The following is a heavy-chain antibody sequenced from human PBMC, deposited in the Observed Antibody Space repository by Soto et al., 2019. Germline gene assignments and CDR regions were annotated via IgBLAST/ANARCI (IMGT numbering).Heavy chain of an antibody. D-gene: IGHD6-19*01. J-gene: IGHJ4*02. CDR1: GYTFTSYD. CDR2: MNPNSGNT. Sequence: GASVKVSCKASGYTFTSYDINWVRQATGQGLEWKGWMNPNSGNTGYAQKFQGRVTMTRNTSISTAYMELSSLRSEDTAVYYCARGLLAVAGRGAPDYWGQGTLVTVSS. CDR3: ARGLLAVAGRGAPDY. V-gene: IGHV1-8*01.